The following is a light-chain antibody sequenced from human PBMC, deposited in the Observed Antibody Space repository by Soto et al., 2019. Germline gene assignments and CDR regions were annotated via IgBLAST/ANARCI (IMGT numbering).Light chain of an antibody. V-gene: IGLV2-14*01. J-gene: IGLJ1*01. CDR3: KSYAGSNTYV. Sequence: QSALTQPASISASPGQSISISCTGTSNDVGAFDYVSWYQQHPGKAPKLIIFEVFNRPSGVSTRFSGSKSGSTASLTISGLQAEDEADYFCKSYAGSNTYVFGSGTKLTVL. CDR2: EVF. CDR1: SNDVGAFDY.